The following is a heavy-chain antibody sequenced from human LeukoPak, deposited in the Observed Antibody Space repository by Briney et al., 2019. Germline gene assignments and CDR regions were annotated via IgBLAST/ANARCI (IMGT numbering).Heavy chain of an antibody. V-gene: IGHV4-61*08. CDR1: GGSISSGGYY. CDR3: ASGLYDSSGCYPPPHAFDI. CDR2: IYYSGSA. Sequence: SETLSLTCTVSGGSISSGGYYWSWIRQHPGKGLEWIGYIYYSGSANYNPSLKSRVTISVDTSKNQFSLKLSSVTAADTAVYYCASGLYDSSGCYPPPHAFDIWGQGTMVTVSS. D-gene: IGHD3-22*01. J-gene: IGHJ3*02.